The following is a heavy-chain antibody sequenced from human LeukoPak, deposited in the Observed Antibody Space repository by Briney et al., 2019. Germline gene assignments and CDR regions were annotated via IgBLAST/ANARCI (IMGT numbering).Heavy chain of an antibody. V-gene: IGHV1-18*01. CDR3: ARSGGSAALDY. CDR2: VSTNTGNT. J-gene: IGHJ4*02. D-gene: IGHD1-26*01. Sequence: ASVKVSYKASGYTFTTYGINWVRQAPGQGLEWMGWVSTNTGNTNYAQKLQGRVSMTTDTSTSTAYMELRSLRSDDTAVYYCARSGGSAALDYWGQGTLVTVSS. CDR1: GYTFTTYG.